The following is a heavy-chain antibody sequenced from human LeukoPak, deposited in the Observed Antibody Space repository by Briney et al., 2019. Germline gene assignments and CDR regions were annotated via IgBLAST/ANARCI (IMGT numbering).Heavy chain of an antibody. V-gene: IGHV4-30-4*08. CDR3: AREITMVRGVIIKEYFDY. CDR2: IYYSGST. CDR1: GFTFSNYA. D-gene: IGHD3-10*01. J-gene: IGHJ4*02. Sequence: LRLSCAASGFTFSNYAMSWIRQPPGKGLEGIGYIYYSGSTYYNPSLKSRVTISVDTSKNQFSLKLSSVTAADTAVYYCAREITMVRGVIIKEYFDYWGQGTLVTVSS.